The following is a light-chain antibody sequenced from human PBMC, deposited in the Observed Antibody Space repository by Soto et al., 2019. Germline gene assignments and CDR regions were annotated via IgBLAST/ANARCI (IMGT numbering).Light chain of an antibody. V-gene: IGKV3-15*01. CDR1: QSVTTN. CDR3: QQYNNWPPT. Sequence: EVVMTQSPATLSVSPWERATLSCRASQSVTTNLAWYQQKPGQVPSLLIHGAFTRAIGVPGGFSGSGSGTEFTLTISSLQSEDFAVYYCQQYNNWPPTFGQGTKVDIK. J-gene: IGKJ1*01. CDR2: GAF.